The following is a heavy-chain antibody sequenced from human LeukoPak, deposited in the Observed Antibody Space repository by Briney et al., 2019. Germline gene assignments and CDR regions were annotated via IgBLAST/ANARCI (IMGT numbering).Heavy chain of an antibody. CDR2: IYYSGSS. CDR1: GGSISSSY. D-gene: IGHD1-1*01. V-gene: IGHV4-59*12. CDR3: ARLRDLYNIFDY. Sequence: PSEALSLTCTVSGGSISSSYWSWIRQPPGKGLEWIGYIYYSGSSNYNPSLKSRVTISVDTSENQYSLKLSSVTAADTAVYYCARLRDLYNIFDYWGQGTLVTVSS. J-gene: IGHJ4*02.